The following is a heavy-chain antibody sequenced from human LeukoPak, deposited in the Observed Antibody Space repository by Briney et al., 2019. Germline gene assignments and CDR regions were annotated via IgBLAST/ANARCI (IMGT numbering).Heavy chain of an antibody. J-gene: IGHJ4*02. D-gene: IGHD6-19*01. CDR2: IKEDGSIQ. V-gene: IGHV3-7*01. CDR3: ARDVWTGVAVSDY. Sequence: GGSLRFSCVASGFTFSSYWMTWVRQAPGKGLEWLANIKEDGSIQYYLDSVRGRFTLSRDNAKTSVYLQLNSLRADDTAVYYCARDVWTGVAVSDYWGQGTLVTVSS. CDR1: GFTFSSYW.